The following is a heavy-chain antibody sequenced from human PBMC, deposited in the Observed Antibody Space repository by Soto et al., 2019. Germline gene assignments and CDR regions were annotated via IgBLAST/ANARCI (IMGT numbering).Heavy chain of an antibody. CDR1: GFTFSSYA. CDR2: ISGSGGST. CDR3: AKAQRKYSGYDYGGDY. D-gene: IGHD5-12*01. Sequence: GGSLRLSCAASGFTFSSYAMSWVRQAPGKGLEWVSAISGSGGSTYYADSVKGRFTISRDNSKNTLYLQMNSLRAEDTAVYYCAKAQRKYSGYDYGGDYWGQGTLVPSPQ. V-gene: IGHV3-23*01. J-gene: IGHJ4*02.